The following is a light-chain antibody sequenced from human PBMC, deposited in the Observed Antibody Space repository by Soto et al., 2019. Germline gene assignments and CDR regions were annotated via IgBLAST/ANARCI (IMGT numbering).Light chain of an antibody. V-gene: IGKV1-27*01. CDR3: QKYNSAPWT. CDR1: QCIGTY. Sequence: DIQLTQSPSSLSASVGDRVTITCRASQCIGTYLAWYQQKPGKVPKLLIYAASTLQSGVPSRFSGSGSGTDFTLTISSLQPEDVATYYCQKYNSAPWTFGQGTKVEIK. CDR2: AAS. J-gene: IGKJ1*01.